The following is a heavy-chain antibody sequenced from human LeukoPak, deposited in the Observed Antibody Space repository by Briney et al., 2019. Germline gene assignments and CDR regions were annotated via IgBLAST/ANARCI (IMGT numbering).Heavy chain of an antibody. V-gene: IGHV1-69*04. CDR1: GGTFSSYA. D-gene: IGHD1-1*01. CDR3: AGPSPWYNGPQEADAFDI. Sequence: ASVNVSCKASGGTFSSYAISWLRQSLGQALGWMRRIIPIFGIADYAQKFQGRVTITADKFTSTAYMELSSLRSEDTAVYYCAGPSPWYNGPQEADAFDIWGQGTMVTVSS. CDR2: IIPIFGIA. J-gene: IGHJ3*02.